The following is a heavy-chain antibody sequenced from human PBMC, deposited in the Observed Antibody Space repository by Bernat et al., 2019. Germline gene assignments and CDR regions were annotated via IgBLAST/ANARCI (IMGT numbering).Heavy chain of an antibody. V-gene: IGHV4-34*01. CDR1: GGSFSGYY. CDR3: ARLSGSDPHAVDY. CDR2: INHSGST. J-gene: IGHJ4*02. D-gene: IGHD1-26*01. Sequence: QVQLQQCGAGLLKPSETLSLTCAVYGGSFSGYYWSWIRQPPGKGLEWIGEINHSGSTNYNRSLKSRVTISVDTHKNQLSLKLRSVTAAETAVYYCARLSGSDPHAVDYWGQGTLVTDSS.